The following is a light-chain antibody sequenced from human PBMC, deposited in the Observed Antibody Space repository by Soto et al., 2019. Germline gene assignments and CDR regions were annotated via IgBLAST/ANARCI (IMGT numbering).Light chain of an antibody. CDR1: QSLLLSNGYNS. J-gene: IGKJ2*01. V-gene: IGKV2-28*01. CDR2: FGS. CDR3: LPARQTPYT. Sequence: DIVMTQSPLSLPVTPGEPASISCRSSQSLLLSNGYNSLDWYLQKPGQSPQLLIYFGSNRAYGVTDRYSGRGSGTDFTLRIRRGEAEEVGFYYCLPARQTPYTFGPGNKLEIK.